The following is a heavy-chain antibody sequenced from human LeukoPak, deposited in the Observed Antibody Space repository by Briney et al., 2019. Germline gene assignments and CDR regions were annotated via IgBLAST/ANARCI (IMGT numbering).Heavy chain of an antibody. V-gene: IGHV3-49*04. D-gene: IGHD6-19*01. CDR3: TRDGSDYYYYGMDV. J-gene: IGHJ6*02. CDR2: IRGKAYGGTT. Sequence: PGGSLRLSCTGSGFTFGAHSMAWVRQAPGKGPEWVGFIRGKAYGGTTEYAASVKGRFTISRDDSKSIAYLQMNSLKTEDTAVYYCTRDGSDYYYYGMDVWGQGTTVTVSS. CDR1: GFTFGAHS.